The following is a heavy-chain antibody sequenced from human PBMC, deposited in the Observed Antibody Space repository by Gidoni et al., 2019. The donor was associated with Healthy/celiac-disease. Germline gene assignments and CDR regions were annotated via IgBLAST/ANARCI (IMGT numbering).Heavy chain of an antibody. CDR1: GGSFSGYS. D-gene: IGHD2-15*01. Sequence: QVQLQQWGAGLLTPSETLSLTCAVYGGSFSGYSWSWIRQPPWKGLEWIGEINHSGSTNYHPSLKCRVTISVDTSKNQFSLKLSSVPAADTAVYYCARGGEYCSGGSCRNSLFDPWVQGTLVTVSS. CDR3: ARGGEYCSGGSCRNSLFDP. V-gene: IGHV4-34*01. J-gene: IGHJ5*02. CDR2: INHSGST.